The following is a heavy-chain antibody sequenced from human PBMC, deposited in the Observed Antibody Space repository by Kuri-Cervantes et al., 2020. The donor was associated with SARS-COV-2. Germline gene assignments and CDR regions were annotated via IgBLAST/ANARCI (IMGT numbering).Heavy chain of an antibody. V-gene: IGHV3-23*01. CDR2: ISGSGGST. CDR1: GFTFSSYW. D-gene: IGHD3-22*01. J-gene: IGHJ4*02. Sequence: GGSLRLSCAASGFTFSSYWMSWVRQAPGKGLEWVSAISGSGGSTYYADSVKGRFTISRDNSKNTLYLQMNSLRAEDTAVYYCAKDPASITMIVVPLPDTMVLFYWGQGTRVTGAS. CDR3: AKDPASITMIVVPLPDTMVLFY.